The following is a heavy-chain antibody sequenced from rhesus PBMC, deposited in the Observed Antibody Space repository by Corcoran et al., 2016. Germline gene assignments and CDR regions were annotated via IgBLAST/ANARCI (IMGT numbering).Heavy chain of an antibody. CDR1: GGSISGGYG. CDR3: ARAYCTGSGCYFDY. Sequence: QLQLQESGPGLVKPSETLSLTCAVSGGSISGGYGWSRIRQPPGKGLAWIVHIFGSFGSAYYNPSLKSRVTISTDTSKNQFSLKLSSVTAADTAVYYCARAYCTGSGCYFDYWGQGVLVTVSS. CDR2: IFGSFGSA. J-gene: IGHJ4*01. D-gene: IGHD2-21*01. V-gene: IGHV4S7*01.